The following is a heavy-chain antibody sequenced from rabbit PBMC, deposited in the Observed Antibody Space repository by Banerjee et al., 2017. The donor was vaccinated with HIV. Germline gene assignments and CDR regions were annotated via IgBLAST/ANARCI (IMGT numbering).Heavy chain of an antibody. CDR1: GFTISSSIW. V-gene: IGHV1S45*01. D-gene: IGHD4-2*01. CDR3: AREGADYTGYLSL. Sequence: QEQLVESGGDLVNPGETLTLSCKASGFTISSSIWMCWVRQAPGKGLEWIACIAAGASGSTYYANWAKGRFTISKTSSTTVTLQMTSLTAADTATYFCAREGADYTGYLSLWGPGTLVTVS. J-gene: IGHJ4*01. CDR2: IAAGASGST.